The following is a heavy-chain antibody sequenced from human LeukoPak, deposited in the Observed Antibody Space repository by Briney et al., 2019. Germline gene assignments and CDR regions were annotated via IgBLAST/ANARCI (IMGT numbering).Heavy chain of an antibody. D-gene: IGHD5-12*01. CDR2: IYYSGST. CDR3: ARRVAYSGYAP. Sequence: SETLSLTCTVSGGSISSYYWSWIRQPPGKGLEWIGYIYYSGSTNYNPSLKSRVTISVDTSKNQFSLKLSSVTAADTAVYYCARRVAYSGYAPWGQGTTVTVSS. CDR1: GGSISSYY. V-gene: IGHV4-59*08. J-gene: IGHJ6*02.